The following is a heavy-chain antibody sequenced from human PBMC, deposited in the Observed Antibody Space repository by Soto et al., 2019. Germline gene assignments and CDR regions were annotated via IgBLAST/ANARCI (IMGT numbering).Heavy chain of an antibody. CDR1: GYTFTSYG. D-gene: IGHD3-22*01. CDR3: ARDLRSTYDSSGYSFDY. CDR2: ISAYNGNT. V-gene: IGHV1-18*01. J-gene: IGHJ4*02. Sequence: ASVKVSCKASGYTFTSYGISWVRQAPGQGLEWMGWISAYNGNTNYAQKLQGRVTMTTDTSTSTAYMELRSLRSDDTAVYYCARDLRSTYDSSGYSFDYWGQGXLVTVYS.